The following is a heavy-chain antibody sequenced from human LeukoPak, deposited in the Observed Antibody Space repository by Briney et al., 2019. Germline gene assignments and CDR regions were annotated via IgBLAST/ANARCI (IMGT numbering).Heavy chain of an antibody. V-gene: IGHV4-34*01. CDR3: ARGVVSGRFGHYYYYMDV. J-gene: IGHJ6*03. CDR2: VNDRGSA. Sequence: SETLSLTCAVYGGSFSGHYWTWIRQPPGKGLQWIGEVNDRGSANYNPSLKSRLSISEDKSKNQFSLRLPSVTAADTAVYYCARGVVSGRFGHYYYYMDVWGIGTTVPVSS. CDR1: GGSFSGHY. D-gene: IGHD3-16*01.